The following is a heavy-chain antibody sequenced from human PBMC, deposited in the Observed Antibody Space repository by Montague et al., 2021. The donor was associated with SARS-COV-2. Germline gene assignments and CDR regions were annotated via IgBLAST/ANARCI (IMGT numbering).Heavy chain of an antibody. CDR2: IYYSGST. CDR3: ARGDGHYYGSGTYPYY. CDR1: GGSITSYY. V-gene: IGHV4-59*01. Sequence: SETLSLTCTASGGSITSYYWSWIRQPPGKGLEYIGYIYYSGSTNYNPSLKSRVTMSVDTSKNQFSLKLSSVTAADTAVYYCARGDGHYYGSGTYPYYWGQATLVTVSS. D-gene: IGHD3-10*01. J-gene: IGHJ4*02.